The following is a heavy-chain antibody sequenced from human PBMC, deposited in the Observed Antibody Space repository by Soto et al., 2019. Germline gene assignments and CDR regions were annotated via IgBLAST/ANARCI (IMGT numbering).Heavy chain of an antibody. CDR3: GRGPIYSRPSYWFDP. CDR1: GGSISSYY. D-gene: IGHD6-6*01. J-gene: IGHJ5*02. V-gene: IGHV4-59*01. Sequence: SETLSLTCTVSGGSISSYYWSWIRQPPGKGLEWIGYIYYSGSTNYNPSLKSRVTISVDTSKNQFSLKLSSVTAADTAVYYCGRGPIYSRPSYWFDPWGQGALVTVSS. CDR2: IYYSGST.